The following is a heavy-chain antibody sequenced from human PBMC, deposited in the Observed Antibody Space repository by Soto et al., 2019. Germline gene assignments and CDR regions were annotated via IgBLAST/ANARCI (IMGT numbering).Heavy chain of an antibody. D-gene: IGHD2-15*01. V-gene: IGHV1-18*04. CDR2: IIAYNGNT. CDR1: GYTFTSYG. J-gene: IGHJ5*02. CDR3: ASQIGYCSGGSCYGWFDP. Sequence: ASVKVSCTASGYTFTSYGISWVRQAPGQGLEWMGWIIAYNGNTNYAQKLQGRVTMTTDTSTSTAYMELRSLRSDDTAVYYCASQIGYCSGGSCYGWFDPWGQGTLVTVSS.